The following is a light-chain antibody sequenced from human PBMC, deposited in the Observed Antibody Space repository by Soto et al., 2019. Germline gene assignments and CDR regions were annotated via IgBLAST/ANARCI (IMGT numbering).Light chain of an antibody. Sequence: VMTQSPATLSVSPGERATLSCRASQSLRSSLAWYQQKPGQAPRLLIYDASNRATGIPARFSGSGSGTDFTLTISSLEPEDFAVYYCHQRQSWPRTFGQGTKVDIK. J-gene: IGKJ1*01. V-gene: IGKV3-11*01. CDR2: DAS. CDR3: HQRQSWPRT. CDR1: QSLRSS.